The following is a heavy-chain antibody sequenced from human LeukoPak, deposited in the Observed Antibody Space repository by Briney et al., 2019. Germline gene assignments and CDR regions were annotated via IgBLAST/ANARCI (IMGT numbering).Heavy chain of an antibody. J-gene: IGHJ4*02. V-gene: IGHV4-39*07. CDR3: ASQTGHSSWYMEDY. Sequence: PSETLSLTCSVSDGSINSDTYYWGWIRQPPGKGLEWIASIYSGGNTFHNPSLKSRITISLDTSKEQFSLKLSSVTAADTAVYYCASQTGHSSWYMEDYWGQGTLVTVSS. CDR2: IYSGGNT. CDR1: DGSINSDTYY. D-gene: IGHD6-13*01.